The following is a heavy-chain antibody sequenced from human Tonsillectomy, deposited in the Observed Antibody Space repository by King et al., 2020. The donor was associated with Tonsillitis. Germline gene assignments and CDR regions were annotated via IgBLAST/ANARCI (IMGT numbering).Heavy chain of an antibody. D-gene: IGHD6-13*01. V-gene: IGHV4-34*01. J-gene: IGHJ4*01. CDR2: INHSGST. Sequence: VQLQQWGAGLLKPSETLSLTCAVYGGSFSGYYWSWIRQPPGKGLEWIGEINHSGSTNYNPSLKSRVTISVDTSKNQFSLKLSSVTAADTAVYYCARGRSRWVAAAGFRAPYYFDYWGHGTLVTVSS. CDR3: ARGRSRWVAAAGFRAPYYFDY. CDR1: GGSFSGYY.